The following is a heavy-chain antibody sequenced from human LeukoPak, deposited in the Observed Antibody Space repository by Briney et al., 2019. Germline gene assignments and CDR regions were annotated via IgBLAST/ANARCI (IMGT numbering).Heavy chain of an antibody. J-gene: IGHJ4*02. CDR3: AKLVTGTTSGLSDY. CDR2: ISGSGGST. D-gene: IGHD1-20*01. Sequence: GGSLRLSCAASGFTFSSYAMSWVRQAPGKGLEWVSAISGSGGSTYYADSVKGRFTISRDNSKNTLYLQMNSLRAEDTAVYYCAKLVTGTTSGLSDYWGQGTLVTVS. V-gene: IGHV3-23*01. CDR1: GFTFSSYA.